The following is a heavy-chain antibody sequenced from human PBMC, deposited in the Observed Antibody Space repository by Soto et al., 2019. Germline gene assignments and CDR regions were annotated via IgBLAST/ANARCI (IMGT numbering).Heavy chain of an antibody. CDR2: INPSGGST. CDR1: GYTFTSYY. J-gene: IGHJ4*02. Sequence: ASVKVSCKASGYTFTSYYMHWVRQAPGQGLEWMGIINPSGGSTSYAQKFQGRVTMTRDTSTSTVYLELSSLRSEDTAVYYCAKEGITMIVVVMSAFLDYWGQGTLVTVSS. D-gene: IGHD3-22*01. V-gene: IGHV1-46*01. CDR3: AKEGITMIVVVMSAFLDY.